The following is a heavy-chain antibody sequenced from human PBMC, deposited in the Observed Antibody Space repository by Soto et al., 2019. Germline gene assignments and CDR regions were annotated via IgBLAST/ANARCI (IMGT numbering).Heavy chain of an antibody. CDR2: INPSGGST. CDR3: ARSRGEDSSAPGAWFHP. D-gene: IGHD6-6*01. J-gene: IGHJ5*02. V-gene: IGHV1-46*01. CDR1: GYTFTSYY. Sequence: ASVKVSCKASGYTFTSYYMQWVRQAPGQGLEWMGIINPSGGSTSYAQKFQGRVTMTRDTSTSTVYMELSSLRSEDTAVYYCARSRGEDSSAPGAWFHPWGQGTLVTVSS.